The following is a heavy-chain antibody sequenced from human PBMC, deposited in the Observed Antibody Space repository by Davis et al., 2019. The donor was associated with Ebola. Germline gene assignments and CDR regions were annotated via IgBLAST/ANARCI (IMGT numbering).Heavy chain of an antibody. D-gene: IGHD3-16*02. CDR1: GFTFSSYE. J-gene: IGHJ4*02. Sequence: GESLKISCAASGFTFSSYEMNWVRQAPGKGLEWISYISSSGSTIYYADSVKGRFTISRDNAKNSLYPQMNSLRAEDTAVYYCARGDRDDYVWGSYRRYFDYWGQGTLVTVSS. CDR2: ISSSGSTI. CDR3: ARGDRDDYVWGSYRRYFDY. V-gene: IGHV3-48*03.